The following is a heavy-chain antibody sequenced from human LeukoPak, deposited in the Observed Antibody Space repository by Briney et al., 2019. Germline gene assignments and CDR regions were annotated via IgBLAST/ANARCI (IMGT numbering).Heavy chain of an antibody. CDR1: GFTFDDYG. J-gene: IGHJ5*02. Sequence: GGSLRLSSAASGFTFDDYGMSWVRQAPGKGLEWVSGISWNGGSTGYADSVKGRFTISRDDAKNSLYLQMNSLRVEDTALYYCARDLAFTSTSDYGAWGQGTLVTVSS. CDR3: ARDLAFTSTSDYGA. V-gene: IGHV3-20*04. D-gene: IGHD4-17*01. CDR2: ISWNGGST.